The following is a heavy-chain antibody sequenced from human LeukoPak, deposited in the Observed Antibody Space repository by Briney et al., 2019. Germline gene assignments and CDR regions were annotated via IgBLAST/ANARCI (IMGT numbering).Heavy chain of an antibody. J-gene: IGHJ5*02. CDR2: IRYDESNK. CDR3: ATMQWLEGVDWFDP. Sequence: GGSLRLSCAASGFIFSNYGMHWVRQAPGKGLEWVAFIRYDESNKFYADSVKGRFTISRDNSKSILFLQMNSLRAEDTAVYYCATMQWLEGVDWFDPWGQGTLVTVSS. V-gene: IGHV3-30*02. D-gene: IGHD6-19*01. CDR1: GFIFSNYG.